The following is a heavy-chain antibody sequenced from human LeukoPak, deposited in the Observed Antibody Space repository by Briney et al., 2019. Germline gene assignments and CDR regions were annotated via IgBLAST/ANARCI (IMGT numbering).Heavy chain of an antibody. CDR1: GGSISSSSYY. J-gene: IGHJ5*02. Sequence: PSETLSLTCTVSGGSISSSSYYWGWIRQPPGKGLEWIGYIYYSGSTNYNPSLKSRVTISVDTSKNQFSLKLSSVTAADTAVYYCARARGILASWFDPWGQGTLVTVSS. CDR3: ARARGILASWFDP. D-gene: IGHD6-13*01. V-gene: IGHV4-61*05. CDR2: IYYSGST.